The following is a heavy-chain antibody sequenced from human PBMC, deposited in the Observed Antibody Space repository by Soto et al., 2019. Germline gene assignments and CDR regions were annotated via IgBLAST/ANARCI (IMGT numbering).Heavy chain of an antibody. CDR2: ISDSGGST. CDR1: GFTFSSCA. V-gene: IGHV3-23*01. Sequence: GALRLSCAASGFTFSSCAMTWVRQAPGMGLQWVSAISDSGGSTYYADSVRGRFTISRDNSKNTLYLQLNSLGAEDTAVYYCAKDKPAAGSQWLVPIWGQGTQVTVS. D-gene: IGHD6-19*01. J-gene: IGHJ4*02. CDR3: AKDKPAAGSQWLVPI.